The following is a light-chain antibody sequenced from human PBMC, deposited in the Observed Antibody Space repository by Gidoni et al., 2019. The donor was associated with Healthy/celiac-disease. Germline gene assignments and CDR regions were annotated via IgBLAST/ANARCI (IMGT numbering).Light chain of an antibody. CDR2: GNS. Sequence: QSVLTQPPSASGAPGQRVTISCTGNSSNIGAGYDVHWYQHLPGTAPKLLIYGNSNRPSGVPDRFSGSKSDTSASLAITGLQAEDEADYYCQSYDNSLSAHVVFGGGTKLTVL. V-gene: IGLV1-40*01. J-gene: IGLJ2*01. CDR1: SSNIGAGYD. CDR3: QSYDNSLSAHVV.